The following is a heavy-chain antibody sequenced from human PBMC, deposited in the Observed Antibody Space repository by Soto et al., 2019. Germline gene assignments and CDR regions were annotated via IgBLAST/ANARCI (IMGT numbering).Heavy chain of an antibody. CDR1: SYTFTNYG. CDR3: ARGYPSYYYYMDV. CDR2: INAGNGNT. V-gene: IGHV1-3*01. J-gene: IGHJ6*03. Sequence: ASVKVSCKASSYTFTNYGFTWVRQAPGQRLEWMGWINAGNGNTKYSQKFQGRVTITRDTSASTAYMELSSLRSEDTAVYYCARGYPSYYYYMDVWGKGTTVTVSS. D-gene: IGHD5-18*01.